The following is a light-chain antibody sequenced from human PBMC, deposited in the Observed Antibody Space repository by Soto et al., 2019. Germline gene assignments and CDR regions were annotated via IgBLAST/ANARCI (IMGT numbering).Light chain of an antibody. CDR3: HQFGYSPRT. V-gene: IGKV3-20*01. Sequence: EIVLTLSPSTLSLSPGERATLSCRASQSVSSYLAWYQQRPGQAPRLLIFATSRRATDIPDRFSGSGSGTDFTLAIRRLEPEDFAVYYCHQFGYSPRTFGQGTKVDIK. J-gene: IGKJ1*01. CDR1: QSVSSY. CDR2: ATS.